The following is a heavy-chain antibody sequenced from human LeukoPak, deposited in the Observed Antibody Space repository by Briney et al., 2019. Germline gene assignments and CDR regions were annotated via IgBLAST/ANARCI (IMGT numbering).Heavy chain of an antibody. J-gene: IGHJ4*02. CDR1: GFTFSSYA. Sequence: GGSLRFSGAASGFTFSSYAMTWVRQAPGKGLQWVSTISVSGENTYYADSVKGRFTISRDISKSTLYLQMNSLRDEDTAVYYCAKYGAGSYYNGLYWGEGPLVTVSS. D-gene: IGHD3-10*01. V-gene: IGHV3-23*01. CDR2: ISVSGENT. CDR3: AKYGAGSYYNGLY.